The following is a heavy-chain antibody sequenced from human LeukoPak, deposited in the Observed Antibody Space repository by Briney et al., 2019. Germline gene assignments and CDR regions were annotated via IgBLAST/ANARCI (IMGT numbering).Heavy chain of an antibody. CDR2: ISYDGSNK. CDR1: GFTFSSYA. CDR3: AIHSPAYDFWSGPDAFDI. J-gene: IGHJ3*02. Sequence: PGRSLRLSCAASGFTFSSYAMHWVRQAPGKGLEWVAVISYDGSNKYYADSVKGRFTISRDNPKNTLYLQMNSLRAEDTAVYYCAIHSPAYDFWSGPDAFDIWGQGTMVTVSS. D-gene: IGHD3-3*01. V-gene: IGHV3-30-3*01.